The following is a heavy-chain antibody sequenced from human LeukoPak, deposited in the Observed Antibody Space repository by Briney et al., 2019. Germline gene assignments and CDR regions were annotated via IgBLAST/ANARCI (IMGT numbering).Heavy chain of an antibody. J-gene: IGHJ4*02. Sequence: SVKVSCKASGFTFTSSAMQWVRQARGQRLEWIGWIVVGSGNTNYAQKFQEGVTITRDMSTSTAYMELSSLRSEDTAVYYCAALGATISEGLNWGQGTLVTVSS. CDR1: GFTFTSSA. CDR2: IVVGSGNT. D-gene: IGHD5-24*01. V-gene: IGHV1-58*02. CDR3: AALGATISEGLN.